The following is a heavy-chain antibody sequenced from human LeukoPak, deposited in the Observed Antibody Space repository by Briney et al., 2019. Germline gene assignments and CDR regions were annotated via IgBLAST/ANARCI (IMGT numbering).Heavy chain of an antibody. D-gene: IGHD4-17*01. J-gene: IGHJ4*02. Sequence: SSETLSLTCAVYGGSFSGYYWSWIGQPPGKGLEWIGEINHSGSTNYSPSLKSRVTISIDTSKYQFSLKLSSVTAADTAVYYCARHYYGDYYFDYWGQGTLATVSS. CDR3: ARHYYGDYYFDY. CDR1: GGSFSGYY. CDR2: INHSGST. V-gene: IGHV4-34*01.